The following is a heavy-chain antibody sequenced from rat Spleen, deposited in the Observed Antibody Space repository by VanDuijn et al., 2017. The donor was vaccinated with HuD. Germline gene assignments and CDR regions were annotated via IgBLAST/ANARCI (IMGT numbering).Heavy chain of an antibody. CDR1: VYSITSSYR. CDR2: INGAGST. V-gene: IGHV3-3*01. D-gene: IGHD1-7*01. CDR3: VRRGYGYYFDY. J-gene: IGHJ3*01. Sequence: EMQLQESGPGLVKPSQSLSLACSVTVYSITSSYRWNWIRKFPGNKLEWMGYINGAGSTNYNPSLKSRISITRDISKNQFFLQVNSVTTEETATYYWVRRGYGYYFDYWGQGTLVTVSS.